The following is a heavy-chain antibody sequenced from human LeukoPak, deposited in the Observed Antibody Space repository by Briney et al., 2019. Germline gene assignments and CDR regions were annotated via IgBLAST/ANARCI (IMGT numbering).Heavy chain of an antibody. Sequence: PGGSLRLSCAASGFTFSSYAMSWVRQAPGKGLEWVSAISGSGGSTYYADSAKGRFTISRDNSKNTLYLQMNSLRAEDTAVYYCAKDQSIAAAGTVDYWGQGTLVTVSS. D-gene: IGHD6-13*01. J-gene: IGHJ4*02. CDR1: GFTFSSYA. CDR3: AKDQSIAAAGTVDY. V-gene: IGHV3-23*01. CDR2: ISGSGGST.